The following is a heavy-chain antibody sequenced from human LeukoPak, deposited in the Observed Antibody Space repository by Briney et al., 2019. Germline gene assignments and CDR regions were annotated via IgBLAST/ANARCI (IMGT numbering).Heavy chain of an antibody. CDR3: AGSAYDSGTPDY. CDR2: IYYSGTT. V-gene: IGHV4-59*01. Sequence: PSETLSLTCTVSGGSISNYYWIWIRQPPGKGLEWIGYIYYSGTTNYNPSLKARVTISIDTSKNQFSLNLSSVTAADTAVYYCAGSAYDSGTPDYWGQGTLVTVSS. CDR1: GGSISNYY. J-gene: IGHJ4*02. D-gene: IGHD3-3*01.